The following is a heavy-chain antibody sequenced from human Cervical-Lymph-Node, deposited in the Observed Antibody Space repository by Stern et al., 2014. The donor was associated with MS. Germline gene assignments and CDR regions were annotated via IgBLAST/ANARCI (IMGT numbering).Heavy chain of an antibody. CDR1: GFTFNRYS. V-gene: IGHV3-48*01. Sequence: VQLVESGGHLVQPGESLRLSCAASGFTFNRYSMNWVRQAPGKGLEWISYISGDSRTIYYADSMKGRITISRDNAKNSVFLQMHSLRVEDTAVYYCARDVSSPLSANYYIDYWGQGTLVAVSS. D-gene: IGHD6-6*01. J-gene: IGHJ4*02. CDR2: ISGDSRTI. CDR3: ARDVSSPLSANYYIDY.